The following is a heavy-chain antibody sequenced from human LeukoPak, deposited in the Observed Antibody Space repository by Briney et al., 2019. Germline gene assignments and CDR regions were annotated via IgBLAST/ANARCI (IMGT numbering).Heavy chain of an antibody. V-gene: IGHV1-69*05. J-gene: IGHJ4*02. CDR3: ALTTVTTY. Sequence: SVKVSCKASGGTFSSFAISWVRQAPGQGLEWMGEIIPIFGTANYAQKFQGRVTITTDESTSTAYMELSSLKSEDTAVYYCALTTVTTYWGQGTLVTASS. D-gene: IGHD4-17*01. CDR2: IIPIFGTA. CDR1: GGTFSSFA.